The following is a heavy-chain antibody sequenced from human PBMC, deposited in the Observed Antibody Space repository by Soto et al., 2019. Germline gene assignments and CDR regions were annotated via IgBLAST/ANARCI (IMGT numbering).Heavy chain of an antibody. CDR3: ATSVVAATLLDN. V-gene: IGHV4-39*02. Sequence: TSETLSLTCTVSGGPISSSSYYWAWIRQPPGKWLEWLGLIYYSGSTYYNPSLKSRVTISVDTSKKHFSLKVSSVTAADTAVYFCATSVVAATLLDNWGQGTLVTVYS. D-gene: IGHD2-15*01. J-gene: IGHJ4*02. CDR1: GGPISSSSYY. CDR2: IYYSGST.